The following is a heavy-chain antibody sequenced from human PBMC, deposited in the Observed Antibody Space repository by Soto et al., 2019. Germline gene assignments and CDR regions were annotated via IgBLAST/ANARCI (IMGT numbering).Heavy chain of an antibody. CDR1: GFTFTSYA. CDR2: IVDGSGNT. CDR3: AADRVGATGAFDI. Sequence: ASVKVSCKASGFTFTSYAMQWVRQARGQRLEWIGWIVDGSGNTNYAQKLQERVTITRDMSTSTAYMELSSLSSEDTAVYYCAADRVGATGAFDIWGQGTMVTVSS. V-gene: IGHV1-58*02. J-gene: IGHJ3*02. D-gene: IGHD1-26*01.